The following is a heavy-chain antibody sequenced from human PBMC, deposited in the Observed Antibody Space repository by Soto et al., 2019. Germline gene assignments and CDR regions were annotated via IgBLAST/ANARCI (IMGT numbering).Heavy chain of an antibody. CDR1: GGSIRSSSYY. V-gene: IGHV4-39*01. CDR3: ARHGSGYDFWSGYRYGMDV. Sequence: NPSETLSLTCNVSGGSIRSSSYYWGWIRQPPGKGLEWIGSIYYSGSTYYNPSLKSRVTISVDTSKNQFSLKLSSVTAADTAVYYCARHGSGYDFWSGYRYGMDVWGQGTTVT. D-gene: IGHD3-3*01. J-gene: IGHJ6*02. CDR2: IYYSGST.